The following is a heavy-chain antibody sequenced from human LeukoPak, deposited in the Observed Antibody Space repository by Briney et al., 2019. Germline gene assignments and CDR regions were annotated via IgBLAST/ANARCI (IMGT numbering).Heavy chain of an antibody. V-gene: IGHV3-7*03. CDR2: IKQDGSEK. CDR1: GFTFSSYW. CDR3: AKDQLDAPNWFDP. J-gene: IGHJ5*02. Sequence: GGSLRLSCAASGFTFSSYWMTWVRQAPGKGLEWVANIKQDGSEKYYVDSVKGRFTISRDNAKNTLYLQMNSLRAEDTAVYYCAKDQLDAPNWFDPWGQGTLVTVSS. D-gene: IGHD1-1*01.